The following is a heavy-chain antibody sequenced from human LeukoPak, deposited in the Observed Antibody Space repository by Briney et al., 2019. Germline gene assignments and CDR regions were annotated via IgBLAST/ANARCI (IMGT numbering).Heavy chain of an antibody. CDR1: GFTFSSYW. Sequence: GGSLRLSCAVSGFTFSSYWISWVRQAPGKGLEWVANIKQDGSEKYYVDSVKGRFTISRDNAKNSLLLQMNSLRAEDTAVYYCARGGFLWFGESRFDYWGQGTLVTVSS. V-gene: IGHV3-7*04. CDR3: ARGGFLWFGESRFDY. D-gene: IGHD3-10*01. CDR2: IKQDGSEK. J-gene: IGHJ4*02.